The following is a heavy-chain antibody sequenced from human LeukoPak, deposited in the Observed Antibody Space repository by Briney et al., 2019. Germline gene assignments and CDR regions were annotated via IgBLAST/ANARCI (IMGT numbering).Heavy chain of an antibody. CDR2: IYYRGST. CDR1: GGSISSYY. V-gene: IGHV4-59*01. Sequence: SETLSLTCTVSGGSISSYYWSWIRQPPGKRLEGIGYIYYRGSTNYNPSLKSRVTISVDTSKNQFSLKLSSVTAADTAVYYCARVEGGYDNFDYWGQGTLVTVSS. CDR3: ARVEGGYDNFDY. J-gene: IGHJ4*02. D-gene: IGHD5-12*01.